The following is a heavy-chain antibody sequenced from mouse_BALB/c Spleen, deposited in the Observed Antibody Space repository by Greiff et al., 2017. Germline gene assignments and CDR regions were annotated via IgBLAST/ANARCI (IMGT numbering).Heavy chain of an antibody. CDR1: GYTFTSYW. J-gene: IGHJ1*01. Sequence: LQQPGSELVRPGASVKLSCKASGYTFTSYWMHWVKQRHGQGLEWIGNIYPGSGSTNYDEKFKSKGTLTVDTSSSTAYMHLSSLTSEGSAVYYCAREDGSFDVRGGGTTVTVSS. V-gene: IGHV1S22*01. CDR2: IYPGSGST. CDR3: AREDGSFDV.